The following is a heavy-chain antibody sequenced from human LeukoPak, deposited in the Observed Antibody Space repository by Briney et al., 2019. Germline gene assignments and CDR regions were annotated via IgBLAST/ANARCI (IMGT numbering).Heavy chain of an antibody. J-gene: IGHJ4*02. CDR3: ARLAVVVPAAIAYYFDY. CDR2: IYPGDSDT. D-gene: IGHD2-2*02. Sequence: GESLKISCKGSGYSFTSYWVGWVRQMPGKGLEWMGIIYPGDSDTRYSPSFQGQVTISADKSISTAYLQWSSLKASDTAMYYCARLAVVVPAAIAYYFDYWGQGTLVTVSS. CDR1: GYSFTSYW. V-gene: IGHV5-51*01.